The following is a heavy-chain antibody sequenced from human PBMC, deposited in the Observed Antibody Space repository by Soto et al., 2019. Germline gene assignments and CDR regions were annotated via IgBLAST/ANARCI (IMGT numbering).Heavy chain of an antibody. CDR2: IGTLSDT. CDR1: GFTFSTFD. CDR3: ARGRSFSYDSTPPPMFDP. Sequence: LRLSCAGSGFTFSTFDIHWVRQAPGKGLEWVSGIGTLSDTFYAASVQGRFTISRQNAKNSVYLQMNSLRAGDTAFYYCARGRSFSYDSTPPPMFDPWGQGTLVTVSS. V-gene: IGHV3-13*01. J-gene: IGHJ5*02. D-gene: IGHD3-10*01.